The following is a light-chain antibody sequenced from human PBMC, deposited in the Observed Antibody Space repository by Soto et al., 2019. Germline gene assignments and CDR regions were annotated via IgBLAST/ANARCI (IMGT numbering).Light chain of an antibody. CDR3: QQYNIWRSIT. V-gene: IGKV3-15*01. J-gene: IGKJ5*01. Sequence: EIVVTQSPATLSLSPGERATLSFRASQSVGNKVAWYQHKPGQTPRLIIYDISTRAAGVPARFSGSGYGTDFTLTISSLQSEDFAVYYCQQYNIWRSITFGQGTRLEI. CDR1: QSVGNK. CDR2: DIS.